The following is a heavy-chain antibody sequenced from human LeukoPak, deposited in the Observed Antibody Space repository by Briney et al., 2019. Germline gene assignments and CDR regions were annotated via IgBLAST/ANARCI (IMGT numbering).Heavy chain of an antibody. CDR2: IYHSGST. D-gene: IGHD2-21*01. J-gene: IGHJ3*02. V-gene: IGHV4-38-2*01. CDR1: GYSISSGYY. Sequence: PSETLSLTCAVSGYSISSGYYWGWIRQPPGEGLEWIGSIYHSGSTYYNPSLKSRVTISLDTSKNHFSLKLSSVTAADTAVYYCARPGDSYAFDIWGQGTMVTVSS. CDR3: ARPGDSYAFDI.